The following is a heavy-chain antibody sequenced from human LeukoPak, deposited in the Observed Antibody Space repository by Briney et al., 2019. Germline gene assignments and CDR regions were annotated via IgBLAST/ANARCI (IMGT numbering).Heavy chain of an antibody. CDR2: IRYDGSDK. Sequence: GGSLRLSCAASGFTFSSYGMHWVRQAPGKGLEWVTFIRYDGSDKYYADSVKGRFTISRDNSKNTLYLQMNGLRAEDTAFYYCAKDSSVSYNYFDYWGQGTLVTVSS. J-gene: IGHJ4*02. D-gene: IGHD1-26*01. V-gene: IGHV3-30*02. CDR3: AKDSSVSYNYFDY. CDR1: GFTFSSYG.